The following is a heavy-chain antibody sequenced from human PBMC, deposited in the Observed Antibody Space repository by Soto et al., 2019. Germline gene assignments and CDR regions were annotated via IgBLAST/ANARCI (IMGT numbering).Heavy chain of an antibody. CDR2: VNPNSGNT. D-gene: IGHD1-1*01. J-gene: IGHJ4*02. CDR3: ARGTRRDGYTYDY. V-gene: IGHV1-8*01. Sequence: QVQLVQSGAEVKKPGASVKVSCKASGYTFTSYDINWVRQATGLGLEWMGWVNPNSGNTGYALKFQGRVTMTRNTSISTAYMELSSLSSEDTAVYYCARGTRRDGYTYDYWGQGILVTVSS. CDR1: GYTFTSYD.